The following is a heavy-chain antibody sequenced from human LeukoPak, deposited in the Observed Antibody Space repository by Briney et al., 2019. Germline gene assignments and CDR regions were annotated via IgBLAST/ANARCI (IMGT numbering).Heavy chain of an antibody. Sequence: PGGSLRLSCAPSGFTFGSYAMSWVRQAPGEGLEWVSTIIGSGASTYYADSVKGRFTTSRGNSKYTLYLQMNSLRAEDTAVYYCAKFWCNSGSYYSDPFDYWGQGTLVTVSS. CDR2: IIGSGAST. CDR3: AKFWCNSGSYYSDPFDY. CDR1: GFTFGSYA. D-gene: IGHD3-10*01. J-gene: IGHJ4*02. V-gene: IGHV3-23*01.